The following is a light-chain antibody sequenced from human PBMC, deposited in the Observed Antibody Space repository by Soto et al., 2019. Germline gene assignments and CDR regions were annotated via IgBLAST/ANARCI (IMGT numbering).Light chain of an antibody. CDR3: NSYTSSSTRV. V-gene: IGLV2-14*01. Sequence: QSALTQPASVSGSPGQSITISCTGTRSDVGGYNYVSWYQQHPGKVPKLMIYEVSKRPSGVSNRFSGSKSGNTASLTISGLQAEDEADYYCNSYTSSSTRVFGGGTKLTVL. CDR1: RSDVGGYNY. J-gene: IGLJ3*02. CDR2: EVS.